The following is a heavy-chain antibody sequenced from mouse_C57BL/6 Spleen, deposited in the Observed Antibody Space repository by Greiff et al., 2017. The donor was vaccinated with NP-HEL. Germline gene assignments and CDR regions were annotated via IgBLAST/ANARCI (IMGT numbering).Heavy chain of an antibody. CDR3: ARHGSSHYYAMDY. D-gene: IGHD1-1*01. Sequence: EVQLQQSGPELVKPGASVKISCKASGYTFTDYYMNWVKQSHGKSLEWIGDINPNNGGTSYNQKFKGKATLTVDKSSSTAYMELRSLTSEDSAVYYCARHGSSHYYAMDYWGQGTSVTVSS. CDR1: GYTFTDYY. CDR2: INPNNGGT. J-gene: IGHJ4*01. V-gene: IGHV1-26*01.